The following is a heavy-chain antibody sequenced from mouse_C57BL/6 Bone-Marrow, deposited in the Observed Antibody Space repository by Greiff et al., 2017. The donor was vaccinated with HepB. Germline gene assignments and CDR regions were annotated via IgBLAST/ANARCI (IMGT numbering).Heavy chain of an antibody. D-gene: IGHD1-1*01. CDR2: SRNKANDYTT. CDR3: ARGYYYGSSSIDGAMDY. V-gene: IGHV7-1*01. Sequence: EVMLVESGGGLVQSGRSLRLSCATSGFTFSDFYMEWVRQAPGKGLEWIAASRNKANDYTTEYSASVKGRFIVSRDTSQSILYLQMNALRAEDTAIYYCARGYYYGSSSIDGAMDYWGQGTSVTVSS. CDR1: GFTFSDFY. J-gene: IGHJ4*01.